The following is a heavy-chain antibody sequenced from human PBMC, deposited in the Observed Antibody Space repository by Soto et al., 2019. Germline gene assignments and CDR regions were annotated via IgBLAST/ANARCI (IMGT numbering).Heavy chain of an antibody. CDR1: GFTFSSYG. CDR2: ISYDGSNK. J-gene: IGHJ4*02. D-gene: IGHD3-9*01. V-gene: IGHV3-30*18. Sequence: QPGGSLRLSCAASGFTFSSYGMHWVRQAPGKGLEWVAVISYDGSNKYYADSVKGRFTISRDNSKNTLYLQMNSLRAEDTAVYYCAKEGLVISFDYWGQGTLVTVSS. CDR3: AKEGLVISFDY.